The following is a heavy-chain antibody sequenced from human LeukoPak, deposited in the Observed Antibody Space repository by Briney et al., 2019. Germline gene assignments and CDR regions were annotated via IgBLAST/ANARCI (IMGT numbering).Heavy chain of an antibody. J-gene: IGHJ4*02. D-gene: IGHD3-10*01. CDR3: ARGYLEDY. CDR2: IYSGNST. CDR1: RFTVSSNY. V-gene: IGHV3-66*01. Sequence: AGGSLGLSCAASRFTVSSNYMSWVRQAPGKGLEWVSVIYSGNSTYYADSVRGRFTISRDNSKNTLYLQMNSLRVEDTAVYFCARGYLEDYWGQGTLVTVSS.